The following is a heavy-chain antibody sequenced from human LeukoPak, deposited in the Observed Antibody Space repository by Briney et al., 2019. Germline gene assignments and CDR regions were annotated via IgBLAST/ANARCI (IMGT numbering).Heavy chain of an antibody. D-gene: IGHD2-2*01. V-gene: IGHV5-10-1*01. J-gene: IGHJ6*02. Sequence: GESLKISCKGSGYSFTSYWIGWVRQMPGKGLEWMGRIDPSDSYTNYSPSFQGHVTISADKSISTAYLQWSSLKASDTAMYYCARHCSSTSCSWYYGMDVWGQGTTVTVSS. CDR2: IDPSDSYT. CDR3: ARHCSSTSCSWYYGMDV. CDR1: GYSFTSYW.